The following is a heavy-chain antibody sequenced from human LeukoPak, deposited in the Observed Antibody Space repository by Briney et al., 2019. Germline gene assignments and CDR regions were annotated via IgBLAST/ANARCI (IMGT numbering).Heavy chain of an antibody. D-gene: IGHD3-10*02. Sequence: GGSLRLSCAASGFTFSDYWMHWVRQAPGKGLVWVSRIKTDGSSTSYADSVKGRFTISRDNAKNSLYLQMNSLRAEDTAVYYCAELGITMIGGVWGKGTTVTISS. J-gene: IGHJ6*04. V-gene: IGHV3-74*01. CDR3: AELGITMIGGV. CDR2: IKTDGSST. CDR1: GFTFSDYW.